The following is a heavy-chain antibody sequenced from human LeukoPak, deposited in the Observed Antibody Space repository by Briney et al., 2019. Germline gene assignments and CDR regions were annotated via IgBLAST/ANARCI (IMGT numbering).Heavy chain of an antibody. V-gene: IGHV3-23*01. CDR3: AKDRPNYYEANGHYYRRDGDS. J-gene: IGHJ5*01. Sequence: GGSLRLSCAASGFTFNIYAMSWVRQAPGKGLEWVSSVSSRSDYTFYADSVKGRFTISRDNSRNTLYLQMNSLRAEDTAIYYCAKDRPNYYEANGHYYRRDGDSWGQGTLVTVSS. CDR1: GFTFNIYA. D-gene: IGHD3-22*01. CDR2: VSSRSDYT.